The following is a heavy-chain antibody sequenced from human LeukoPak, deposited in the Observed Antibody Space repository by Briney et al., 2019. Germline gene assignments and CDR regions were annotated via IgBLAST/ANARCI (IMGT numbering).Heavy chain of an antibody. CDR3: ARVEGRGY. CDR2: INTDTGTP. Sequence: ASVKVSCKASGYTFTSYGLSWVRQAPGQGLEWMGWINTDTGTPTYAQGFTGRFVFSLDTSVSTAYLQINSLEVEDTAIYYCARVEGRGYWGQGTLLTVSS. CDR1: GYTFTSYG. J-gene: IGHJ4*02. V-gene: IGHV7-4-1*02.